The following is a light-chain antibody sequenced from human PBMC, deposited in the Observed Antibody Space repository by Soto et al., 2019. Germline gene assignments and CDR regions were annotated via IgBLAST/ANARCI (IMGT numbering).Light chain of an antibody. J-gene: IGKJ2*01. CDR3: QQYDSSYT. V-gene: IGKV3-20*01. Sequence: EIVLTQSPGTLSLSPGERATLSCRASQSVSSSYLAWYQQKPGQAPRLLIYGASNRATGIPDRFSGSGSGTDFTLTISRLEPEDFAVYYCQQYDSSYTFGQGTELEIK. CDR2: GAS. CDR1: QSVSSSY.